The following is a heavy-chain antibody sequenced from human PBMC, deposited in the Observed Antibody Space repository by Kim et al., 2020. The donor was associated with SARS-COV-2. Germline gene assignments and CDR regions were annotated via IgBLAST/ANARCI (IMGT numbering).Heavy chain of an antibody. CDR3: ARSVRGTYYYYGMDV. J-gene: IGHJ6*02. Sequence: GESLKISCKGSGYSFTSYWIGWVRQMPGKGLEWMGIIYPGDSDTRYSPSFQGQVTISADKSISTAYLQWSSLKASDTAMYYCARSVRGTYYYYGMDVWGQGTTVTVSS. CDR2: IYPGDSDT. D-gene: IGHD3-16*01. CDR1: GYSFTSYW. V-gene: IGHV5-51*01.